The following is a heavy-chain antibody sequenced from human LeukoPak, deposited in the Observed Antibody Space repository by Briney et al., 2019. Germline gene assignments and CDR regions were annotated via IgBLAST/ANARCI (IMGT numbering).Heavy chain of an antibody. D-gene: IGHD3-9*01. Sequence: GGSLRLSCAASGFTFSSYAMSWVRQAPEKGLEWVSAISGSGGSTYYADSVKGRFTISRDYSKNTLYLQMNGLRAEDTAVYYCARGLTGYYKWYFQHWGQGTLVTVSS. V-gene: IGHV3-23*01. J-gene: IGHJ1*01. CDR1: GFTFSSYA. CDR2: ISGSGGST. CDR3: ARGLTGYYKWYFQH.